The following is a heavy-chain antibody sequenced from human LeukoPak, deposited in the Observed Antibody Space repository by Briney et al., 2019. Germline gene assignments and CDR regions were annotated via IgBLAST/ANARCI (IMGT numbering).Heavy chain of an antibody. D-gene: IGHD6-25*01. V-gene: IGHV7-4-1*02. CDR3: ARDQRRGGSPPAY. J-gene: IGHJ4*02. CDR1: GDTFTTYA. CDR2: INTNTRNP. Sequence: ASVKVSCKTSGDTFTTYAIIWVRQAPGQGLEWMGWINTNTRNPTYAQGFTGRFVFSLDTSVSTAYLQISSLKAEDTAVYYCARDQRRGGSPPAYWGQGTLVTVSS.